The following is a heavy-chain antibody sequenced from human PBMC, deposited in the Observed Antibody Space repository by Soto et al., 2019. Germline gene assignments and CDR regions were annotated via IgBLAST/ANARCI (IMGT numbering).Heavy chain of an antibody. CDR1: GFTFSSYW. CDR3: ARIDIVVVPAAIYGEGGRDY. CDR2: INTDSSYI. Sequence: GGSLRLSCAASGFTFSSYWMHWVRQAPGKGLVWVSPINTDSSYIYYADSVKGRFTISRDNAKNSLYLQMNSLRAEDTAVYYCARIDIVVVPAAIYGEGGRDYWGQGTLVTVSS. V-gene: IGHV3-21*01. J-gene: IGHJ4*02. D-gene: IGHD2-2*01.